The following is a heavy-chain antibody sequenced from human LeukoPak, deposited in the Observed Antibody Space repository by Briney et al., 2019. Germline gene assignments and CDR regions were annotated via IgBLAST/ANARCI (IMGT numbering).Heavy chain of an antibody. V-gene: IGHV3-23*01. CDR3: AKPQWFGEDYYYYGMDV. CDR2: ISGSGGST. D-gene: IGHD3-10*01. Sequence: GGSLRLSCAASGSTFSSYAMSWVRQAPGKGLEWVSAISGSGGSTYYADSVKGRFTISRDNSKNTLYLQMNSLRAEDTAVYYCAKPQWFGEDYYYYGMDVWGKGTTVTVSS. CDR1: GSTFSSYA. J-gene: IGHJ6*04.